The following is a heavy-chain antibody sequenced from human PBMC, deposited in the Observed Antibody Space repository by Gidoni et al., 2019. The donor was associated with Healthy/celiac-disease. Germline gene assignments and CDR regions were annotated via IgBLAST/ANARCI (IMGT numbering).Heavy chain of an antibody. Sequence: QVQLQESGPELVKPSETLSLTCTVSGYSISSGYYWGWIRQPPGKGLEWIGSIYHSGSTYYNPSLKSRVTISVDTSKNQFSLKLSSVTAADTAVYYCARRITIFGVVARWFDPWGQGTLVTVSS. V-gene: IGHV4-38-2*02. CDR3: ARRITIFGVVARWFDP. CDR2: IYHSGST. D-gene: IGHD3-3*01. CDR1: GYSISSGYY. J-gene: IGHJ5*02.